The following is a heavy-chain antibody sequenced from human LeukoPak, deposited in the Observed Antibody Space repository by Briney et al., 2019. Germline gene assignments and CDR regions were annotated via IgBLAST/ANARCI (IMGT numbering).Heavy chain of an antibody. V-gene: IGHV4-39*01. J-gene: IGHJ3*02. CDR3: AIAFDI. CDR2: IYYSGTT. CDR1: GGSISSSRKY. Sequence: SETLSLPCTVSGGSISSSRKYWGWIRQSPGKGLEWIGSIYYSGTTYYNPSLKSRVTISVDTSKNQFSLKLSSVTAADTAVYYCAIAFDIWGQGTMVTVSS.